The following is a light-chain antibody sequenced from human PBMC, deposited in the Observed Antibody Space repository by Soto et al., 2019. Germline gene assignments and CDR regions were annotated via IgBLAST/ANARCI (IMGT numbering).Light chain of an antibody. CDR1: QTISSW. CDR2: KAS. J-gene: IGKJ4*01. V-gene: IGKV1-5*03. Sequence: DIQMTQSPSTLSGSVGDRVTITCRASQTISSWLAWYQQKPGKAPKLLIYKASSLESGVPSRFSGSGSGTQFTLTINGLQPDDFATYYCQQYDNYKPLTFGGGTKVDIK. CDR3: QQYDNYKPLT.